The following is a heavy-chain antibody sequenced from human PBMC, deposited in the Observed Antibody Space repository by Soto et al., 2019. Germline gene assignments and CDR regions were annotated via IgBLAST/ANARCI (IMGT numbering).Heavy chain of an antibody. Sequence: SETLSLTCAVSGGSISSGGYSWSWIRQPPGKGLEWIGYIYHSGSTYYNPSLKSRVTISVDRSKNQFSLKLSSVTAADTAVYYCARLTYYYDSSGYYFPLYFDYWGQGTLVTVPS. CDR3: ARLTYYYDSSGYYFPLYFDY. J-gene: IGHJ4*02. CDR2: IYHSGST. V-gene: IGHV4-30-2*01. D-gene: IGHD3-22*01. CDR1: GGSISSGGYS.